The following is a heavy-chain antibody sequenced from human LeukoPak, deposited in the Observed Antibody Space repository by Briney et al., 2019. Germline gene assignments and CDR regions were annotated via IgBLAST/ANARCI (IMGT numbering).Heavy chain of an antibody. Sequence: APVKVSCKASGYTFTSYDINWVRQATGQGLEWMGWMNPNSGNTGYAQKFQGRVTMTRDTSISTAYMELSRLRSDDTAVYYCARARQLAINWFDPWGQGTLVTVSS. D-gene: IGHD6-13*01. J-gene: IGHJ5*02. CDR1: GYTFTSYD. CDR2: MNPNSGNT. CDR3: ARARQLAINWFDP. V-gene: IGHV1-8*02.